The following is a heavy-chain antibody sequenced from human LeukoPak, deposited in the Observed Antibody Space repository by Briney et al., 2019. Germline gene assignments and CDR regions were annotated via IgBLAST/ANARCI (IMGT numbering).Heavy chain of an antibody. CDR2: INHSGST. D-gene: IGHD3-22*01. CDR3: ARGANYYDSSGYSATFDY. J-gene: IGHJ4*02. V-gene: IGHV4-34*01. Sequence: SGTLSLTCAVYGGSFSGYSWSWIRQPPGKGLEWIVEINHSGSTKNSPSLKSRVTISVDTSKNQFSLKLRSVTAADTAVYYCARGANYYDSSGYSATFDYWGQGTLVIVSS. CDR1: GGSFSGYS.